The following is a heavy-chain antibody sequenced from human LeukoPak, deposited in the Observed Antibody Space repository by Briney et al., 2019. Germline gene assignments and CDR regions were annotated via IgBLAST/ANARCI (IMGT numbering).Heavy chain of an antibody. J-gene: IGHJ4*02. V-gene: IGHV4-59*01. CDR3: ARSYRGYCSGGSCHSGYLDY. CDR1: GGSISSYY. Sequence: SETLSLTCTVSGGSISSYYWTWIRQTPGKGLEWMGYVYYTGSTNYNPSLKSRVTLSVDTSKNQFSLKLTSVTAADTAVYYCARSYRGYCSGGSCHSGYLDYWGQGSLVSVSA. CDR2: VYYTGST. D-gene: IGHD2-15*01.